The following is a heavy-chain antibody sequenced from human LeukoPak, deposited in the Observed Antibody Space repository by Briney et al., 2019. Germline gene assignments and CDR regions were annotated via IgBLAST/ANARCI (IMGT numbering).Heavy chain of an antibody. CDR1: GGSISSDY. CDR2: IYYSGTT. Sequence: SETLSLTCTVSGGSISSDYWSWIRQSPGKGLEWIGYIYYSGTTSYNPSLKSRVTISLDTSTSQLSLKLSSVTAADTAVYYCARHKPTGSYPLELWGQGTLVTVSS. CDR3: ARHKPTGSYPLEL. D-gene: IGHD3-10*01. V-gene: IGHV4-59*08. J-gene: IGHJ4*02.